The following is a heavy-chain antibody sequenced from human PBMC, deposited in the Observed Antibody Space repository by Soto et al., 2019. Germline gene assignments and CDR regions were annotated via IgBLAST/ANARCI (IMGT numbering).Heavy chain of an antibody. CDR1: GFTVSNTY. D-gene: IGHD2-2*01. J-gene: IGHJ5*02. CDR2: IYTAGGT. V-gene: IGHV3-53*02. CDR3: ARALPVAKGGFDP. Sequence: EVQLVETGGGLIQPGGSLRLSCAASGFTVSNTYMTWVRQPPGKGLECVSVIYTAGGTNYADSVKGRFIISRDNSRNTVYLQMNSLRAEGTAVYYCARALPVAKGGFDPWGQGTLVTVSS.